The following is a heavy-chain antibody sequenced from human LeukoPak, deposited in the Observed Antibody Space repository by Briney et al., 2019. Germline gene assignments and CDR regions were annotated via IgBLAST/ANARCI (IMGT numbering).Heavy chain of an antibody. CDR3: VKDDRGWFGERVNYFDY. V-gene: IGHV3-21*01. J-gene: IGHJ4*02. D-gene: IGHD3-10*01. CDR2: ISSSSSYI. Sequence: PGGSLRLSCAASGFTFSSYSMNWVRQAPGKGLEWVSSISSSSSYIYYADSVKGRFTISRDNAKNSLYLQMNSLRAEDTAVYYCVKDDRGWFGERVNYFDYWGQGTLVTVSS. CDR1: GFTFSSYS.